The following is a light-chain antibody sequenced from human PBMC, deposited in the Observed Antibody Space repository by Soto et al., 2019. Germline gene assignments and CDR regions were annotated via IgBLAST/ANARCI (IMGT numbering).Light chain of an antibody. CDR2: GAS. CDR1: QSVSSSY. Sequence: EIVLTQSPGTLSLSPGERATLSCRASQSVSSSYLAWYQQKPGQAPRLLIYGASSRATGIPDRFSGRGSGTNFTVNIRRLEPEDYAVSNCQQYGSSPRITFGQGTRRDIK. CDR3: QQYGSSPRIT. V-gene: IGKV3-20*01. J-gene: IGKJ5*01.